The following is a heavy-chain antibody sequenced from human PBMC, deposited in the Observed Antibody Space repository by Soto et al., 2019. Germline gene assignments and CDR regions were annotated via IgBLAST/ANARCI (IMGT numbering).Heavy chain of an antibody. CDR2: IKSKTNGGTT. CDR3: TSMGGY. CDR1: GFTFTNAW. Sequence: EVQLVESGGASVKPGGSLRLSCTASGFTFTNAWMSWVRQAPGKGLEWVGRIKSKTNGGTTDCAAPVKDRFTISRDDSKTTLYLQMNSLKTEDTAVYYCTSMGGYWGQGTLVTVSS. D-gene: IGHD3-16*01. J-gene: IGHJ4*02. V-gene: IGHV3-15*02.